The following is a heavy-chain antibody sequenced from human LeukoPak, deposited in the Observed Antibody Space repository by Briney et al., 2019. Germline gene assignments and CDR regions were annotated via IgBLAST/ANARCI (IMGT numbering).Heavy chain of an antibody. V-gene: IGHV4-38-2*02. D-gene: IGHD2-15*01. CDR2: IYNSGST. CDR3: ARTGFSLFDY. CDR1: GYSISSGYY. Sequence: SETPSLTCSVSGYSISSGYYWGWIRQPPGKGLEWIGSIYNSGSTYNNPSLKSRVTISVDTSKNQFSLKVSSVTAADTAVYYCARTGFSLFDYWGQGTLVTVSS. J-gene: IGHJ4*02.